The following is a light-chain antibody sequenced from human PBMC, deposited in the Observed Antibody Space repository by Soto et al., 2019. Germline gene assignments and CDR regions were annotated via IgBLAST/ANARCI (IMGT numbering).Light chain of an antibody. J-gene: IGKJ4*01. CDR3: QQYGSTPT. CDR1: QSVSTNY. V-gene: IGKV3D-20*01. CDR2: DAS. Sequence: EIVLTQSPATLSLSPGERATLSCGASQSVSTNYVAWYQKKPGLAPRLLIYDASTRATAISDRFTGSGSGTDFTLTISRVEPEDLAVYYCQQYGSTPTFGGGTKVEIK.